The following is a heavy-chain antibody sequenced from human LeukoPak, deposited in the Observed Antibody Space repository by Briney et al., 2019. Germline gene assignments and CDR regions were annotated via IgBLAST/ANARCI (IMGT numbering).Heavy chain of an antibody. CDR2: IYTSGST. CDR1: GGSISSYY. D-gene: IGHD3-22*01. V-gene: IGHV4-4*07. CDR3: ARSVDYDSSGYYYLGDYFDY. Sequence: SETLSLTCTVSGGSISSYYWSWIRQPAGKGLEWIGRIYTSGSTNYNPSLKSRVTMSVDTSKNQFSLKLSSVTAADTAVYYCARSVDYDSSGYYYLGDYFDYWGQGTLDTVSS. J-gene: IGHJ4*02.